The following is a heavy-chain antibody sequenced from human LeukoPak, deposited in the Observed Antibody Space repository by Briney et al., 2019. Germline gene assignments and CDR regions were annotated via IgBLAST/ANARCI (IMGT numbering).Heavy chain of an antibody. CDR1: IGSISSSKW. V-gene: IGHV4-4*02. Sequence: PSETLSLTCSVSIGSISSSKWWSWVRQSPVKGLEWIGEIYLYGTTNYNPSLKSRVTISVDTSKNQFSLKLSSVAAADTAVYYCARDSGDYYGSGSYADYWGQGTLVTVSS. D-gene: IGHD3-10*01. J-gene: IGHJ4*02. CDR3: ARDSGDYYGSGSYADY. CDR2: IYLYGTT.